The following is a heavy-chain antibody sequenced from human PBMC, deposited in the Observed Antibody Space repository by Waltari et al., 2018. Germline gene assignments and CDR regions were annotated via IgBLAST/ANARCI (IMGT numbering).Heavy chain of an antibody. J-gene: IGHJ4*02. Sequence: QVQLQESGPGLVKPSAILSLTCAVSGYSISSGSYWGWIRQPPGKGLEWIGIIYHSGSTYYNPSLKSRVTISVDTSKNQFSLKQSSVTAADTAVYYCARHGRSTQLLPFDYWGQGTLVTVSS. CDR1: GYSISSGSY. CDR2: IYHSGST. V-gene: IGHV4-38-2*01. D-gene: IGHD2-2*01. CDR3: ARHGRSTQLLPFDY.